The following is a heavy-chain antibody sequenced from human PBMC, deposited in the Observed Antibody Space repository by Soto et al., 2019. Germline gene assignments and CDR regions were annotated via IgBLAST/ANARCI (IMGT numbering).Heavy chain of an antibody. CDR3: AREVAGMSYQPIDF. Sequence: QVQLVQSGAEVKKPGASVKVSCKASGYTFSSYDINWVRQSTGQELQGMGWMNPNSGNTGYAQKFQGRVTMTRDTSINTAYLELSSLRSADTAVYYWAREVAGMSYQPIDFWGQGTLVTVSS. D-gene: IGHD6-13*01. J-gene: IGHJ4*02. V-gene: IGHV1-8*01. CDR2: MNPNSGNT. CDR1: GYTFSSYD.